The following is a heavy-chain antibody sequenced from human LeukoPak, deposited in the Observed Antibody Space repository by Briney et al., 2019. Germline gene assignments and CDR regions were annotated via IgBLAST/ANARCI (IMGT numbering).Heavy chain of an antibody. D-gene: IGHD3-10*01. CDR1: GYTFTTYG. CDR2: ISAYNGNT. V-gene: IGHV1-18*01. J-gene: IGHJ4*02. Sequence: RASVKVSCKASGYTFTTYGISWVRQAPGQGLEWMGWISAYNGNTNYAQKFQGRVTVTTDTATSTAYMELRSLRSDDTAVYYCARFWGMDFYYGSGSYPGTFDYWGQGTLVTVSS. CDR3: ARFWGMDFYYGSGSYPGTFDY.